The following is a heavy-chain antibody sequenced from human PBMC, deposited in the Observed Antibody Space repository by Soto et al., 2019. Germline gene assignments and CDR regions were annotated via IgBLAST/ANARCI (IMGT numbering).Heavy chain of an antibody. J-gene: IGHJ4*02. Sequence: GASVKVSCKASGYTLTNYDINWVRQATGQGPEWMGWMNPDSGNTGYVQKFQGRVTMTRNTAISTAYMELSSLRSEDTAVYYCARSVGGSNVNFDYWGQGTLVTVSS. V-gene: IGHV1-8*01. CDR1: GYTLTNYD. D-gene: IGHD3-10*01. CDR2: MNPDSGNT. CDR3: ARSVGGSNVNFDY.